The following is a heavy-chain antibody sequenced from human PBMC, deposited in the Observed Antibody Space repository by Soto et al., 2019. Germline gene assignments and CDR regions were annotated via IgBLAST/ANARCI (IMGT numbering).Heavy chain of an antibody. Sequence: RIIQNKGKGLECVSAISGSGGSTYYADSVKGRFTISRDNSKNTLYLQMNSLRAEDTAVYYCAKDTDRQADYDSSGYCSRFRPWGKGTLVPVFS. CDR3: AKDTDRQADYDSSGYCSRFRP. D-gene: IGHD3-22*01. J-gene: IGHJ5*02. CDR2: ISGSGGST. V-gene: IGHV3-23*01.